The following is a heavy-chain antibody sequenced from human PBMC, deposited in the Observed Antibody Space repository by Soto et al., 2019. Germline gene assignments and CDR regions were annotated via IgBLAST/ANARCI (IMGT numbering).Heavy chain of an antibody. V-gene: IGHV5-51*01. CDR1: GYSFTSYW. Sequence: GESLKISCKGSGYSFTSYWIGWVRQMPGKGLEWMGIIYPGDSDTRYSPSFQGQVTISADKSISAAYLQWSSLKASDTAMYYCARHRRDGYNYGFAYYHYGMDVWGQGTTVTVSS. CDR3: ARHRRDGYNYGFAYYHYGMDV. CDR2: IYPGDSDT. D-gene: IGHD5-12*01. J-gene: IGHJ6*01.